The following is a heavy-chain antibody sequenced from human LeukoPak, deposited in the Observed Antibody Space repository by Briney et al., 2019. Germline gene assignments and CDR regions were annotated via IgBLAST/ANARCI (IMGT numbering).Heavy chain of an antibody. CDR2: ISYDGSNK. CDR3: ARGAYYYED. V-gene: IGHV3-30-3*01. D-gene: IGHD3-22*01. CDR1: GFTFSSYA. Sequence: GRSLRLSCAASGFTFSSYAMHWVRQAPGKGLEWVAVISYDGSNKYYADSVKGRFTISRDNSKNTLYLQMNSLRADDTAVYYCARGAYYYEDWGQGTLVTVSS. J-gene: IGHJ4*02.